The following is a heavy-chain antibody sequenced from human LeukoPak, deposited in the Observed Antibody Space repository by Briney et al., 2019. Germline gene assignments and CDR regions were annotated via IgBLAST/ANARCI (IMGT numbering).Heavy chain of an antibody. Sequence: SETLSLTCTVSGGSISSGGYYWSWIRQPPGKGLEWIGYIYYSGSTYYNPSLKSRVTISVDTSKNQFSLKLSSVTAADTAVYYCARVSRTRDYFDYWGQGTLVTVSS. J-gene: IGHJ4*02. CDR3: ARVSRTRDYFDY. V-gene: IGHV4-30-4*08. CDR2: IYYSGST. CDR1: GGSISSGGYY.